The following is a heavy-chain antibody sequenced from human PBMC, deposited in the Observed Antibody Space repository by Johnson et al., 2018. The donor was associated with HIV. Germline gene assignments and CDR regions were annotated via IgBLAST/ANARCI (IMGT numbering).Heavy chain of an antibody. D-gene: IGHD6-13*01. V-gene: IGHV3-9*01. CDR1: GFTFDDYA. CDR2: ISWNGGSP. CDR3: ASWGVGSSWNHDAFDI. Sequence: VQLVESGGGLVQPGGSLRLSCAASGFTFDDYAMHWVRQAPGKGLEWVSGISWNGGSPGYADSVQGRFPISRDNAKNSLYLQMNSLRAEDTAVYYCASWGVGSSWNHDAFDIWGQGTMVTVSS. J-gene: IGHJ3*02.